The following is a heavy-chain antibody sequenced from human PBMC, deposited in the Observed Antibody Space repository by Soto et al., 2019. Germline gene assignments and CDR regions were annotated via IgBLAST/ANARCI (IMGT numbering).Heavy chain of an antibody. J-gene: IGHJ6*02. CDR1: GFTFTSSA. D-gene: IGHD3-10*01. Sequence: ASVKVSCKASGFTFTSSAVQWVRQARGQRLEWIGWIVVGSGNTNYAQKFQERVTITRDMSTSTAYMELSSLRSEDTAVYYCAAWVRGVIDYYYYGMDVWGQGTTVTVSS. CDR2: IVVGSGNT. V-gene: IGHV1-58*01. CDR3: AAWVRGVIDYYYYGMDV.